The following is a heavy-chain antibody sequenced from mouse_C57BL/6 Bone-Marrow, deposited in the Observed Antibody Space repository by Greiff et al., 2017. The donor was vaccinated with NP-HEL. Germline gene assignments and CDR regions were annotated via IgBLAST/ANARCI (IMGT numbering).Heavy chain of an antibody. D-gene: IGHD2-3*01. V-gene: IGHV2-2*01. CDR2: IWSGGST. J-gene: IGHJ2*01. CDR3: SIDGYYLYYFDY. Sequence: VQLQESGPGLVQPSQGLSITCTVSGFSLTSDGVHWVRQSPGKGLEWLGVIWSGGSTDYNAAFISRLSISNDNSKSQVFFKMNSLQADDTAIYYCSIDGYYLYYFDYWGQGTTLTVSS. CDR1: GFSLTSDG.